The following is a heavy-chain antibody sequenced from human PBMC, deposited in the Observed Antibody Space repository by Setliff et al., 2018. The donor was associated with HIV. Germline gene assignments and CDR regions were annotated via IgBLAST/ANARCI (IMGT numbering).Heavy chain of an antibody. CDR1: GYSFASNW. Sequence: GESLKISCKGSGYSFASNWIGWVRQMPGKGLEWMGIIYPGDSDTRYSPSFQGQVTISRDSSKNTLSLQMSSLRAEDTALYYCATGGMAAAGPGGGHGLDVWGQGTTVTAP. CDR2: IYPGDSDT. V-gene: IGHV5-51*01. CDR3: ATGGMAAAGPGGGHGLDV. D-gene: IGHD6-13*01. J-gene: IGHJ6*02.